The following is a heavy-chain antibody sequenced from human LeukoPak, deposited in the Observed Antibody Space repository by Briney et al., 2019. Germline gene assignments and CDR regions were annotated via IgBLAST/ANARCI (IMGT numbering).Heavy chain of an antibody. J-gene: IGHJ4*02. CDR2: IGTSGNTI. CDR3: ARDQWLDY. V-gene: IGHV3-48*01. Sequence: GGSLRLSCAASGFTFSGYIMNWVRQAPGKGLEWVSFIGTSGNTIYYADSVEGRFTVSRDNAKNSLYLQMNSLRAEDTAVYYCARDQWLDYWGQGTLVTVSS. D-gene: IGHD6-19*01. CDR1: GFTFSGYI.